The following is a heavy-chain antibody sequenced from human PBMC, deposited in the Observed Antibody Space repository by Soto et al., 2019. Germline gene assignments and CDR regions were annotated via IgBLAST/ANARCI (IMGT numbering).Heavy chain of an antibody. Sequence: ASVKVSCKASGYTFTSYGISLVRQAPGQGLEWMGWISAYNGNTNYAQKLQGRVTMTTDTSTSTAYMELRSLRSDDTAVYYCARDFGDIVVVVAATDFDYWGQGTLVTVSS. CDR1: GYTFTSYG. V-gene: IGHV1-18*01. J-gene: IGHJ4*02. CDR2: ISAYNGNT. CDR3: ARDFGDIVVVVAATDFDY. D-gene: IGHD2-15*01.